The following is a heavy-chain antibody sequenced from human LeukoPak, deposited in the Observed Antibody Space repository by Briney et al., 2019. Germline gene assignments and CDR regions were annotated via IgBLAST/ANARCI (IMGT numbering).Heavy chain of an antibody. J-gene: IGHJ4*02. V-gene: IGHV3-11*05. CDR3: ARDGSAASDY. CDR2: ISTSGSYT. D-gene: IGHD6-13*01. Sequence: PGGSLRLSCAASGFTFSDYYMSWFRQAPGKGLEWVSYISTSGSYTNYAGSVKGRFTISRDNAKTSLYLQMNSLRADDTAVYYCARDGSAASDYWGQGTLVTVSS. CDR1: GFTFSDYY.